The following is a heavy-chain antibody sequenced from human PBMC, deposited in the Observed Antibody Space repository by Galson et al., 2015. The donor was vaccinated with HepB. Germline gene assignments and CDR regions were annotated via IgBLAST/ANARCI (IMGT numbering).Heavy chain of an antibody. CDR1: GYTFTNSD. CDR3: ARGRYCTSGACPYYFDN. D-gene: IGHD2-8*01. Sequence: SGAEVKKPGASVKVSCKASGYTFTNSDINWVRQATGRGLEWIGWMNPDSGNTGYTQKFQGRVTMTRNTSITTAYMELSSLRSEDTAVYYCARGRYCTSGACPYYFDNWGQGTLVTVSS. J-gene: IGHJ4*02. CDR2: MNPDSGNT. V-gene: IGHV1-8*01.